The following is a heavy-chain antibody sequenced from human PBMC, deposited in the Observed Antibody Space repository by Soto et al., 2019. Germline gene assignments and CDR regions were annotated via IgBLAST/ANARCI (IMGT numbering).Heavy chain of an antibody. J-gene: IGHJ3*02. CDR1: GRSISSGGYS. CDR2: IYHSGST. CDR3: AASPVFSRVWYSSSWGAFDI. Sequence: KTSETLSLTFAVSGRSISSGGYSWSWIRQPPGKGLEWIGYIYHSGSTYYNPSLKSRVTISVDRSKNQFSLKLSSVTAADTAVYYCAASPVFSRVWYSSSWGAFDIWGQGKMVTVSS. D-gene: IGHD6-6*01. V-gene: IGHV4-30-2*01.